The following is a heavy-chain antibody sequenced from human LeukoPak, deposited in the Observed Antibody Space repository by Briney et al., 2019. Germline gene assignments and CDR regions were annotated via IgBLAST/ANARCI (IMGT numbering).Heavy chain of an antibody. CDR2: IKPDGSEK. D-gene: IGHD3-22*01. CDR1: GFTFSSHW. V-gene: IGHV3-7*01. Sequence: PGGSLRLSRVASGFTFSSHWISWVRQAPGKGLEWVANIKPDGSEKTYVDSVKGRFTISRDNAKNSAYLQMSSLRAEDTAVYYCVTGGHYSGSWGQGSLVTVTS. CDR3: VTGGHYSGS. J-gene: IGHJ5*02.